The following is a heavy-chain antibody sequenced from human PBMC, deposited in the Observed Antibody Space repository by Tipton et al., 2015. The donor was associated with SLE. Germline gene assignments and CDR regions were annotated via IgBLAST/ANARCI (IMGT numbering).Heavy chain of an antibody. CDR2: INHSGST. CDR1: GGSFSGYY. Sequence: TLSLTCAVYGGSFSGYYWSWIRQPPGKGLEWIGEINHSGSTNYNPSLKSRVTISVDTSKNQFSLKLSSVTAADTAAYYCAGPGRDYGMDVWGQGTTVTVSS. V-gene: IGHV4-34*01. J-gene: IGHJ6*02. CDR3: AGPGRDYGMDV.